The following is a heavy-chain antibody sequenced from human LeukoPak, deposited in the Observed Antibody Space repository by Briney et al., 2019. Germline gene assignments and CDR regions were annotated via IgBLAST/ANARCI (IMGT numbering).Heavy chain of an antibody. D-gene: IGHD3-9*01. J-gene: IGHJ4*02. Sequence: SETLSLTCAVYGGSFSGYYWSWIGQPPGKGLEWIGEINHSGSTNYNPSLKSRVTISVDTSKNQFSLKLSSVTAAVTAVYYCARGPDILTGSTLFPDYWGQGTLVTVSS. CDR2: INHSGST. CDR3: ARGPDILTGSTLFPDY. V-gene: IGHV4-34*01. CDR1: GGSFSGYY.